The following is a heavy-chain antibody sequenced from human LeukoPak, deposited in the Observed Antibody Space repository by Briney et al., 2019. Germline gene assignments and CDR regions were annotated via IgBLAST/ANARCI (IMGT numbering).Heavy chain of an antibody. CDR1: GVAISGYY. D-gene: IGHD3-9*01. J-gene: IGHJ6*03. CDR3: ARHDILTGYYTSIYYCHYMVV. CDR2: IYYIGGT. V-gene: IGHV4-59*08. Sequence: PETPSDTCTVSGVAISGYYSRWIRQPPGKGLEWIGYIYYIGGTNYKPSLKSQGTIAPCTAKNQFSLKLSSVTAADTAVYYCARHDILTGYYTSIYYCHYMVVWGERKTVTVSS.